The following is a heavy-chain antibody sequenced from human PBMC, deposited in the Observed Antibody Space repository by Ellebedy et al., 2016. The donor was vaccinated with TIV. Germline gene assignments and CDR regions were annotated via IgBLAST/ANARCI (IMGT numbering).Heavy chain of an antibody. CDR3: ARGPPLDLGYCSGGNCYPLDY. V-gene: IGHV4-59*12. D-gene: IGHD2-15*01. CDR1: GGSFSGYY. J-gene: IGHJ4*02. CDR2: IYYSGST. Sequence: SETLSLTXAVYGGSFSGYYWSWIRQPPGKGLEWIGYIYYSGSTNYNPSLKSRVTISVDTSKNQFSLKLSSVTAADTAVYYCARGPPLDLGYCSGGNCYPLDYWGQGTLVTVSS.